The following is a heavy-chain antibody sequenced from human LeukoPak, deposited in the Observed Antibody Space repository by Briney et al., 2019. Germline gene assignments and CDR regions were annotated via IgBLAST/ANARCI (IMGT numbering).Heavy chain of an antibody. J-gene: IGHJ4*02. Sequence: GGSLRLSCAASGFTFSSCVMNWVRQAPGKGLEWVSSTSSSSAYIYYADSVKGRFTISRDNAKNSLYLQMNSLRAEDTAVYYCARDSGVRDSIDYWGQGTLVTVSS. CDR2: TSSSSAYI. CDR3: ARDSGVRDSIDY. CDR1: GFTFSSCV. V-gene: IGHV3-21*01. D-gene: IGHD3-10*01.